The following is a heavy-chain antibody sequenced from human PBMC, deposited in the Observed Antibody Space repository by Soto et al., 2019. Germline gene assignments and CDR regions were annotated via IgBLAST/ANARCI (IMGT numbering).Heavy chain of an antibody. D-gene: IGHD4-17*01. CDR3: ARDANDYGYYFDS. CDR2: ISKSSSTI. CDR1: GFTFSTYS. V-gene: IGHV3-48*02. J-gene: IGHJ4*02. Sequence: EVQLVESGGGLVQPGGSLRLSCAASGFTFSTYSMNWVRQAPGKGLEWVSYISKSSSTILYADSVKGRFTISRDNAKNSLYLQMNSLRDDDTAVYYSARDANDYGYYFDSWRQGTLVTVPS.